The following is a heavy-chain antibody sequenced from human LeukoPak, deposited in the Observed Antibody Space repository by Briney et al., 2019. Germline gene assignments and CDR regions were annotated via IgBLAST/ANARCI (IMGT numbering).Heavy chain of an antibody. CDR2: ISTSGESI. D-gene: IGHD3-9*01. V-gene: IGHV3-23*01. CDR3: AKDSPVLTV. J-gene: IGHJ4*02. CDR1: GFTFGSSS. Sequence: GGSLRLSCAASGFTFGSSSMSWVRQAPGKGLEWVSAISTSGESIYYADSVKGRFTISRDNSKSTLYLQMNSLRAEDTAVYQCAKDSPVLTVWGQGTLVTVS.